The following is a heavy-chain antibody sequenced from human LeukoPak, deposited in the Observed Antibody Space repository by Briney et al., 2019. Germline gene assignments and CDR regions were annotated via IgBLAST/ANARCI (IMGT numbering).Heavy chain of an antibody. D-gene: IGHD6-13*01. CDR3: ARDNGYSKTPKEYYFDY. CDR2: ISTAGNYI. J-gene: IGHJ4*02. V-gene: IGHV3-21*01. CDR1: GFTFSTYS. Sequence: GGSLRLSCAASGFTFSTYSMNWVRQAPGKGLEWVSSISTAGNYIYYADSVKGRFTISRDNAKNSLYLQMNTLSAEDTAIYYCARDNGYSKTPKEYYFDYWGQGTLVTVSS.